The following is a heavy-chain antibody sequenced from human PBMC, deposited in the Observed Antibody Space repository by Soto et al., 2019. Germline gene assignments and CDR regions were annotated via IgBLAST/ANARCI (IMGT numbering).Heavy chain of an antibody. CDR1: GFTFSSFA. J-gene: IGHJ4*02. CDR2: ISSSGGTT. Sequence: PGGSLRLSCAVSGFTFSSFAMSWVRQAPGKGLEWLSVISSSGGTTYYADSVKGRFTISRDNSKNTLYLQMNSLRAEDTAVYYCAKDQGSSWYEIDYWGQGT. V-gene: IGHV3-23*01. D-gene: IGHD6-13*01. CDR3: AKDQGSSWYEIDY.